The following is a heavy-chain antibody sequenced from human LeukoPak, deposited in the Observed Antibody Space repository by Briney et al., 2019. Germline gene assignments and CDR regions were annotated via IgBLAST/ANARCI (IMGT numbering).Heavy chain of an antibody. V-gene: IGHV1-69*06. Sequence: SVKVSCKASGGTFSTYAINWVRQDPGQGLEWMGAIVPIFDKSNYVQKFQGRLTITADKSTSTVYMELSSLRSEDTAVYCARDSEHFGEGDMDVWGKGTTVIVSS. D-gene: IGHD3-10*01. CDR2: IVPIFDKS. CDR1: GGTFSTYA. CDR3: ARDSEHFGEGDMDV. J-gene: IGHJ6*03.